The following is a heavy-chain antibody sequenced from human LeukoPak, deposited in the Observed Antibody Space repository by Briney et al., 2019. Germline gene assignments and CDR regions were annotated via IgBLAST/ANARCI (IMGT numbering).Heavy chain of an antibody. CDR2: TYYRSKWYN. CDR1: GDSVSSNSAA. CDR3: ARDSVRDGYNSVDY. Sequence: SQTLSLTCAISGDSVSSNSAAWNWIRQSPSRGLEWLGRTYYRSKWYNDYAVSVKSRITINPDTSKNQLSLQLNSVTPEDTAVYYCARDSVRDGYNSVDYWGQGTLVTVSS. D-gene: IGHD5-24*01. J-gene: IGHJ4*02. V-gene: IGHV6-1*01.